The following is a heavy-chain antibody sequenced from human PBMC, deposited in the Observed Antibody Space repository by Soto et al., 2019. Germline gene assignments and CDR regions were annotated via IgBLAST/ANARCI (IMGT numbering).Heavy chain of an antibody. Sequence: SETLSLTCTVSGGSISSSSYYWGWIRQPPGKGLEWIGSIYYSGSTYYNPSLKSRVTISVDTSKNQFSLKLSSVTAADTAVYYCARQGWSSWKRARSFGTLDWFDPWGQGTLVTVSS. J-gene: IGHJ5*02. CDR2: IYYSGST. D-gene: IGHD6-13*01. CDR1: GGSISSSSYY. V-gene: IGHV4-39*01. CDR3: ARQGWSSWKRARSFGTLDWFDP.